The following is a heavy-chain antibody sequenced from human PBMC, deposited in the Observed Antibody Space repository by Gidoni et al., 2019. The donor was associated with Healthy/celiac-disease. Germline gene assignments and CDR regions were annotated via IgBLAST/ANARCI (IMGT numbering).Heavy chain of an antibody. D-gene: IGHD6-6*01. CDR2: IYYSGST. CDR1: GVSISTGDYY. CDR3: ARGQDSSSSHMDV. V-gene: IGHV4-30-4*01. J-gene: IGHJ6*02. Sequence: QVQLQESGPGLVKPSQTLSLTCIFSGVSISTGDYYWSWIRQPPGKGLEWIGYIYYSGSTYYNPSLKSRVTISVDTSKNQFSLKLSSVTAADTAVYYCARGQDSSSSHMDVWGQGTTVTVSS.